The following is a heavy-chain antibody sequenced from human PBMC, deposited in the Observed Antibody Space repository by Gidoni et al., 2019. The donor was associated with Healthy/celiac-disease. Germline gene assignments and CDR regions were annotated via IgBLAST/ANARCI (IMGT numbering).Heavy chain of an antibody. Sequence: QVQLQQWGAGLLKPPETLSITSAVYGGSFRGDYWSWIRQPPGKGLELIGEINHGGRTNYHPSLKRRVTISVYTSKNQFSLKLSSVTAADTAVYYCARGKVAGQDYWGQGTLVTVSS. D-gene: IGHD2-15*01. CDR1: GGSFRGDY. J-gene: IGHJ4*02. CDR3: ARGKVAGQDY. V-gene: IGHV4-34*01. CDR2: INHGGRT.